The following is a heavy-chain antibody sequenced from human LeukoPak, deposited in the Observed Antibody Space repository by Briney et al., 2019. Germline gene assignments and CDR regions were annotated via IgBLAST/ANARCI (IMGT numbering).Heavy chain of an antibody. V-gene: IGHV3-48*01. Sequence: GGSLRLSCAASGFTFSSYTMNLVRQAPGKGLEWVSYISSGSSTIYYADSVKGRFTISRDNAENSLYLQMSSLRAEDTAVYYCARSGIRGYSYRYDPHFDYWGQGTLVTVSS. D-gene: IGHD5-18*01. J-gene: IGHJ4*02. CDR2: ISSGSSTI. CDR3: ARSGIRGYSYRYDPHFDY. CDR1: GFTFSSYT.